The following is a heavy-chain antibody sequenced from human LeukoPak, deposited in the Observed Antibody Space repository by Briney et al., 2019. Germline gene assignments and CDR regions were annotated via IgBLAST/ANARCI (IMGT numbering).Heavy chain of an antibody. CDR3: ARDIGLGSYFIPLSFDC. Sequence: PSETLSLTCTVSGGSISSTSYYWGWIRQPPGKGLEWIGNIYYSGRTDYNPSLKSRLTISVDTSENQFSLILNSVTAADTAVHCCARDIGLGSYFIPLSFDCWGLGTLVTVSS. J-gene: IGHJ4*02. CDR2: IYYSGRT. CDR1: GGSISSTSYY. D-gene: IGHD3-10*01. V-gene: IGHV4-39*07.